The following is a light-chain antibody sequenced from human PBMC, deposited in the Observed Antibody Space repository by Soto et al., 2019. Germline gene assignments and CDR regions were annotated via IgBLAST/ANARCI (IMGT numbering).Light chain of an antibody. CDR1: SSDVGAYNF. J-gene: IGLJ1*01. CDR2: DVN. V-gene: IGLV2-14*01. CDR3: CSFTTSSTFV. Sequence: QSALTQPASVSGSPGQSITISCTGTSSDVGAYNFVSWYQQHPGKAPKLMIYDVNIRPSGVSNRFSGSKSGNTASLTLSGLQAEDEADYYCCSFTTSSTFVFGSGTKLTVL.